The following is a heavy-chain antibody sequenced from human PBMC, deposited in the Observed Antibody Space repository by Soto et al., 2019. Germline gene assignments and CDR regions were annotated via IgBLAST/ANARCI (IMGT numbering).Heavy chain of an antibody. CDR1: GYIIKNYW. V-gene: IGHV5-51*01. D-gene: IGHD3-16*01. Sequence: GESLKIACKASGYIIKNYWIGWVRQMPGQGLEWMGIIFPDDSDTRYSPSFQGHVTISVDKSISTAYVQWSSLKASDSAIYYCFRGGVTSRTFDYWGQGTLVTVSS. J-gene: IGHJ4*02. CDR3: FRGGVTSRTFDY. CDR2: IFPDDSDT.